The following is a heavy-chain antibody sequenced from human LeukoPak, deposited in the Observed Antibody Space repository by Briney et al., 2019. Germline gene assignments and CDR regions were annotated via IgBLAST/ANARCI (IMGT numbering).Heavy chain of an antibody. CDR2: ISSSSSTI. CDR3: AAGYCSSTSCYHPDY. Sequence: PGGSLRLSCAASGFTFSSYSMNWVRQAPGKGLEWVSYISSSSSTIYYADSVKGRFTISRDNAKNSLYLQMSSLRAEDTAVYYCAAGYCSSTSCYHPDYWGQGTLVTVSS. CDR1: GFTFSSYS. D-gene: IGHD2-2*01. J-gene: IGHJ4*02. V-gene: IGHV3-48*01.